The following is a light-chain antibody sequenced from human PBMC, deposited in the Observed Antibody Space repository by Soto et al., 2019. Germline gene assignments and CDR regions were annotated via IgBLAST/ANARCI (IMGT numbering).Light chain of an antibody. Sequence: EIVLTQSPGTLSLSPGERATLSGRASQSVSNTYLAWYQQKPGQAPRLLIYDASSRATGIPARFSGSGSGTDFTLTISRLEPEDFAVYYCQHYGRSPGLFTFGPGTKVDIK. CDR1: QSVSNTY. CDR3: QHYGRSPGLFT. J-gene: IGKJ3*01. CDR2: DAS. V-gene: IGKV3-20*01.